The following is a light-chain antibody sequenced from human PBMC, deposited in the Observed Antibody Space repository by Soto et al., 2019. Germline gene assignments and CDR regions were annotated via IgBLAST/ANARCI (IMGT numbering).Light chain of an antibody. CDR1: RGISNS. CDR2: GAS. J-gene: IGKJ4*01. Sequence: DIQMTQSPSSVSASAGDRPTITCRASRGISNSLAWYQQTPGQTPKLLLHGASSWHRGVPARFSGGGAGTEFTLTISSLQPEDFATYYCQQTSAFPRTFGQGTKVEVK. V-gene: IGKV1-12*01. CDR3: QQTSAFPRT.